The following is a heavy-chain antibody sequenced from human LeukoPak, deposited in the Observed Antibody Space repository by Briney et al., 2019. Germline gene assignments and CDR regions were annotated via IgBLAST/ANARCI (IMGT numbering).Heavy chain of an antibody. CDR3: AKRVSWFGVPGRSPFDY. CDR1: GGSISSYY. V-gene: IGHV4-59*08. CDR2: IYYSGST. J-gene: IGHJ4*02. Sequence: SETLSLTCTVSGGSISSYYWSWIRQPPGKGLEWIGYIYYSGSTNYNPSLKSRVTISVDTSKNQFSLKLSSVTAADTAVYYCAKRVSWFGVPGRSPFDYWGQGTLVTVSS. D-gene: IGHD3-10*01.